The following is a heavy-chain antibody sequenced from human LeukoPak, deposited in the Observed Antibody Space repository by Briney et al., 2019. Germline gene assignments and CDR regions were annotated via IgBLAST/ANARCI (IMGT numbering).Heavy chain of an antibody. CDR1: GYTFTGYC. J-gene: IGHJ5*02. CDR2: TNSDSGFT. Sequence: ASVKVSCKASGYTFTGYCMNWVRQAPGQGLEWIGWTNSDSGFTKYAQKFQGRVTMTRDTSITTVYMELTRLTSDDTAVYYCARNFDMKGFDPWGQGTLVTVSS. D-gene: IGHD3-9*01. CDR3: ARNFDMKGFDP. V-gene: IGHV1-2*02.